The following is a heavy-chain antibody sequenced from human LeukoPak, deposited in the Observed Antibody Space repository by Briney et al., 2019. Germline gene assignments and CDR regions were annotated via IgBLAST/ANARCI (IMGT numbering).Heavy chain of an antibody. J-gene: IGHJ4*02. CDR1: GYTLTSYD. CDR3: AAGPHPMKIVV. CDR2: MNPNSGNT. Sequence: ASVKVSCKASGYTLTSYDINWVRQATGQGLEWMGWMNPNSGNTGYAQKFQGRVTITRNTSISTAYMELSSLRSEDTAVYYCAAGPHPMKIVVWGQGTLVTVSS. V-gene: IGHV1-8*03. D-gene: IGHD3-22*01.